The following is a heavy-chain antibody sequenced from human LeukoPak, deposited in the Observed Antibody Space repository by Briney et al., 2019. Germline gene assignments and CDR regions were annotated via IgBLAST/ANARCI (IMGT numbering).Heavy chain of an antibody. D-gene: IGHD2-2*01. Sequence: PGGSLRLSCAASGFTFDIYAMTWVRQAPGKGPDWVSGISASANSTYYADSVKGRFIISRDNSKNTLYLQMNSLRVDDMAVYYCARGPPCTSASCYVIGALDIWGLGTTVTVSS. J-gene: IGHJ3*02. CDR2: ISASANST. V-gene: IGHV3-23*01. CDR3: ARGPPCTSASCYVIGALDI. CDR1: GFTFDIYA.